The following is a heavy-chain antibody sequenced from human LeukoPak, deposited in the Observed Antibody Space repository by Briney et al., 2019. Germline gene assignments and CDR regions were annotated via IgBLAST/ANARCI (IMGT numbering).Heavy chain of an antibody. J-gene: IGHJ4*02. CDR3: ATPDPVPDSSGYYSAY. D-gene: IGHD3-22*01. CDR2: IYPGDSDT. V-gene: IGHV5-51*01. Sequence: GESLKISCKGSGYSFTSYWIGWVRQMPGKGLEWMGIIYPGDSDTRYSPSFQGQVTISADKSISTAHLQWSSLKASDTAMYYCATPDPVPDSSGYYSAYWGQGTLVTVSS. CDR1: GYSFTSYW.